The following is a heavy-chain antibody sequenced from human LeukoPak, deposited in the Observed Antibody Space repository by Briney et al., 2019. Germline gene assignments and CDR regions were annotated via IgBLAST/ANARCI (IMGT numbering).Heavy chain of an antibody. CDR1: GFTFSSYE. V-gene: IGHV3-48*03. CDR2: ISSSCSTI. CDR3: AELGITMIGGV. Sequence: GGSLRLPCAASGFTFSSYEMNWVRQAPGKGLEGVSYISSSCSTIYYADSVKGRFTISRDNAKNSLYLQMNSLRAEDTAVYYCAELGITMIGGVWGKGTTVTISS. J-gene: IGHJ6*04. D-gene: IGHD3-10*02.